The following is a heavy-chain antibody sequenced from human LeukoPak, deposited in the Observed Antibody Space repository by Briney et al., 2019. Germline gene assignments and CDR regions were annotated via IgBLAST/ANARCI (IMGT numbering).Heavy chain of an antibody. CDR1: GGSFSGYY. D-gene: IGHD6-13*01. CDR2: INHSGST. J-gene: IGHJ4*02. CDR3: ARHDHGTGIAAAGVDY. Sequence: SETLSLTCAVYGGSFSGYYWSWIRQPPGKGLEWIGEINHSGSTYYNPSLKSRVTISVDTSKNQFSLKLSSVTAADAAVYYCARHDHGTGIAAAGVDYWGQGTLVTVSS. V-gene: IGHV4-34*01.